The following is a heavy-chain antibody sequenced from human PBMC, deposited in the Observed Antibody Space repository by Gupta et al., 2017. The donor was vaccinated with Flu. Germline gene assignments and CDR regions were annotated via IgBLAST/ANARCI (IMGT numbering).Heavy chain of an antibody. Sequence: EVQLVQSGAEVKKRGESLRISCKGSGYSFTSYWISWVRQMPGKGLEWMGRIDPSDSYTNYSPSFQGHVTISADKSISTAYLQWSSLKASDTAMYYCARHGGGYGDSNWFDPWGQGTLVTVSS. CDR3: ARHGGGYGDSNWFDP. CDR1: GYSFTSYW. V-gene: IGHV5-10-1*01. D-gene: IGHD4-17*01. J-gene: IGHJ5*02. CDR2: IDPSDSYT.